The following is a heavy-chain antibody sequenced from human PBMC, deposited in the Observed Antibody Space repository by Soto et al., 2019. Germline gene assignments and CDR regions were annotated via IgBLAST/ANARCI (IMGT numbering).Heavy chain of an antibody. Sequence: PGGSLRLSCAASGFTFSSYGMHWVRQAPGKGLEWVAVIWYDGSNKYYADSVKGRFTISRDNSKNTLYLQMNSLRAEDTAVYYCARDWGYYYDSSGYSPSYYFDYWGQGTLVTVSS. CDR3: ARDWGYYYDSSGYSPSYYFDY. D-gene: IGHD3-22*01. J-gene: IGHJ4*02. V-gene: IGHV3-33*01. CDR2: IWYDGSNK. CDR1: GFTFSSYG.